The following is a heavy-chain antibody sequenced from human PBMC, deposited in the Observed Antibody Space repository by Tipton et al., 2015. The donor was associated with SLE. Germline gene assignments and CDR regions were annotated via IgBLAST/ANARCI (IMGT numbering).Heavy chain of an antibody. V-gene: IGHV4-61*02. J-gene: IGHJ3*02. CDR1: GGSISSGSYY. CDR2: IYTSGST. CDR3: ARTGPGAFDI. Sequence: TLSLTCTVSGGSISSGSYYWSWIRQPAGKGLEWIGRIYTSGSTNYNPSLKSRVTISVDTSKNQFSLKLSPVTAADTAVYYCARTGPGAFDIWGQGTMVTVSS.